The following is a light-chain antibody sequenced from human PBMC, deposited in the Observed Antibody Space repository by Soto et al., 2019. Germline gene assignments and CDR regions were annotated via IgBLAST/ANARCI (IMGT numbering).Light chain of an antibody. CDR1: QSISSW. Sequence: DIQMTQSPSTLSASVGDRVTITCRASQSISSWLAWYQQKPGKAPKLLIYKASSLESGVPSRFSGSGSGTEFTLTISSLQPDDVATYSCQQYNSYSPITFGQGTRLEIK. CDR2: KAS. V-gene: IGKV1-5*03. CDR3: QQYNSYSPIT. J-gene: IGKJ5*01.